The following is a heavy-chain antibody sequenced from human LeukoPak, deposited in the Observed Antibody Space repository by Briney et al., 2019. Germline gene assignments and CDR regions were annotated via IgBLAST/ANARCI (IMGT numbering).Heavy chain of an antibody. CDR2: FDPEDGET. Sequence: ASVKVSCKVSGYTLTELSMHWVRQAPGKGLEWMGGFDPEDGETIYAQKFQGRVTMTEDTSTDTAYMELSSLRSEDTAVYYCATAPRITMIVEYAFDIWGRGTMVTVSS. CDR1: GYTLTELS. J-gene: IGHJ3*02. V-gene: IGHV1-24*01. CDR3: ATAPRITMIVEYAFDI. D-gene: IGHD3-22*01.